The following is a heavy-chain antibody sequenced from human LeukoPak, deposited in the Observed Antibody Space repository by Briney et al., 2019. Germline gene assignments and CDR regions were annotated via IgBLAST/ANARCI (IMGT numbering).Heavy chain of an antibody. V-gene: IGHV4-34*01. J-gene: IGHJ5*02. CDR1: GGSFSGYY. CDR2: INHSGST. CDR3: ARRKARRSWFDP. Sequence: SETLSLTCAVYGGSFSGYYWSWIRQPAGKGLEWMGEINHSGSTNYNPSLKSRVTKSVDTSKNQFSLQLSSVTAADTAVYYCARRKARRSWFDPWGQGTLVTVSS.